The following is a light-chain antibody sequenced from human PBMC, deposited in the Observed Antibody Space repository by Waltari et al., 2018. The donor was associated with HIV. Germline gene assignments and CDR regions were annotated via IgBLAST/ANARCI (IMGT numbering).Light chain of an antibody. Sequence: QAVVTQEPSLTLSPGGTVTLPCCSSTGAVTSGHSPYWSQQKPSQAPRTLIYDTSNRHSWTPARFSGSLLGGKAALTLSGAQPEDEAEYYCLLSYSGAHVIFGGGTQLTVL. J-gene: IGLJ2*01. V-gene: IGLV7-46*01. CDR1: TGAVTSGHS. CDR3: LLSYSGAHVI. CDR2: DTS.